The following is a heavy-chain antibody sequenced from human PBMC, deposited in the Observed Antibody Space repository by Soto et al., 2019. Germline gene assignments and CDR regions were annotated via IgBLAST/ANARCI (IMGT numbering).Heavy chain of an antibody. D-gene: IGHD3-3*01. Sequence: GGSLRLSCAASGFTFSNAWMSWVRQAPGKGLEWVGRIKSKTDGGTTDYAAPVKGRFTISRDDSKNTLYLQMNSLKTEDTAVYYCTTDTPFPSFWSGYSLDYWGQGTLVTVSS. V-gene: IGHV3-15*01. CDR1: GFTFSNAW. J-gene: IGHJ4*02. CDR3: TTDTPFPSFWSGYSLDY. CDR2: IKSKTDGGTT.